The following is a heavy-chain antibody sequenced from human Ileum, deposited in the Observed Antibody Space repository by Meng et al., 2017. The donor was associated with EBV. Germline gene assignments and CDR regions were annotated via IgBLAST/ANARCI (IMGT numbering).Heavy chain of an antibody. CDR2: IYYNTNT. Sequence: QVERQESGPGVVKPSGTLSLTCAVSGESIISNYWWSWVRQPPGKGLEWIGEIYYNTNTNYNPSLKGRVTMSVDTSQNQFSLTLSSVTAADTAVYFCARKFSVVGSTDGWFDPWGQGTLVTVSS. CDR3: ARKFSVVGSTDGWFDP. CDR1: GESIISNYW. V-gene: IGHV4-4*02. D-gene: IGHD2-8*01. J-gene: IGHJ5*02.